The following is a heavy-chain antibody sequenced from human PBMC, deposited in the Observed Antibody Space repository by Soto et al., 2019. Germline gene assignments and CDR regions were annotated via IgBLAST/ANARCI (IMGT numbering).Heavy chain of an antibody. CDR2: ISPYNGHT. J-gene: IGHJ6*02. CDR3: ARDLTIVPATHPRLENYGMDV. D-gene: IGHD2-2*01. CDR1: GYSFTSYG. Sequence: XSVKVSCKASGYSFTSYGISWGRRAPGQGLEWMGWISPYNGHTQFVERFQGRVTMTTDTSTKTAYMELRNLRSDDTAHYYCARDLTIVPATHPRLENYGMDVWGQGTTVTVSS. V-gene: IGHV1-18*01.